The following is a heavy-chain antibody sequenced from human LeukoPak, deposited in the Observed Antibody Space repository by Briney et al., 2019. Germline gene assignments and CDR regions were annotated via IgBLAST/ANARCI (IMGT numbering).Heavy chain of an antibody. J-gene: IGHJ4*02. CDR2: IYSGGST. D-gene: IGHD2-2*01. V-gene: IGHV3-53*01. Sequence: GGSLRLSCAASGFTVSSNYMSWVRQAPGKGLEWVSVIYSGGSTYYADSVKGRFTISRDNSKNTLYLQMNSLRAEDTAVYYCARGASSTSRTKPSTDYWGQGTLVTVSS. CDR3: ARGASSTSRTKPSTDY. CDR1: GFTVSSNY.